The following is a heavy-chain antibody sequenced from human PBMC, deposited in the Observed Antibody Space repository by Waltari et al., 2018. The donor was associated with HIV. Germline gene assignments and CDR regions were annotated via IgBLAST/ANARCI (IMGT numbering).Heavy chain of an antibody. V-gene: IGHV4-34*01. D-gene: IGHD3-10*01. Sequence: QVQLQQWGAGLLKPSETLSLTCAVYGWSFSGYSWSWIRQPPGQGLEWIGEINHSGSTNYNPSLKSRVTISVDTSKNQFSLKLSSVTAADTAVYYCARGLMVRGVIITYYYYYGMDVWGQGTTVTVSS. CDR3: ARGLMVRGVIITYYYYYGMDV. CDR1: GWSFSGYS. J-gene: IGHJ6*02. CDR2: INHSGST.